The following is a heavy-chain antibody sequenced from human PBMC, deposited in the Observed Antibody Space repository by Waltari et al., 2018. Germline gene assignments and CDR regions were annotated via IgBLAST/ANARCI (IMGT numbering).Heavy chain of an antibody. CDR2: INSNTGGA. CDR1: GYTFTDCY. Sequence: QIQLMQSGAEVKKPGASVKVSGQASGYTFTDCYIHWARQAPGQGLEWMGWINSNTGGADCAQSFQGRVTVTRDTSISTVYMELSGLTSDDTAVYYCAREALGGTKAFDMWGQGTMVTVSS. V-gene: IGHV1-2*02. CDR3: AREALGGTKAFDM. J-gene: IGHJ3*02. D-gene: IGHD1-7*01.